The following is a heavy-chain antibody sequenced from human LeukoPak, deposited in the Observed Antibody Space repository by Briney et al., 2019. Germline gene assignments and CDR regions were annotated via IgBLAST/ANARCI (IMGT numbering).Heavy chain of an antibody. CDR2: ISYAGST. J-gene: IGHJ4*02. V-gene: IGHV4-31*03. Sequence: SETLSLTCTVSGASINSAGYYWSWIRQLPGKGLEWIGYISYAGSTYYNPSLKSRVIISRDTSKNQFSLKLSSVTATDTAIYYCARGDYWGQGTLVTVSS. CDR1: GASINSAGYY. CDR3: ARGDY.